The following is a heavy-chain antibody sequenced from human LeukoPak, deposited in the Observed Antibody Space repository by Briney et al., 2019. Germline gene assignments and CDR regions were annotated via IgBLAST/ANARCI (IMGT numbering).Heavy chain of an antibody. J-gene: IGHJ3*02. CDR2: MSGDGTKT. D-gene: IGHD2-15*01. CDR1: GFSFRFSFSTSY. V-gene: IGHV3-7*01. CDR3: ARDRVVVVAAEIGAFDI. Sequence: AGGSLRLSCAASGFSFRFSFSTSYMCWVRQAPGKGLEWLAIMSGDGTKTRYADSVKGRFTISRDNAKNSLYLQMNSLRAEDTAVYYCARDRVVVVAAEIGAFDIWGQGTMVTVSS.